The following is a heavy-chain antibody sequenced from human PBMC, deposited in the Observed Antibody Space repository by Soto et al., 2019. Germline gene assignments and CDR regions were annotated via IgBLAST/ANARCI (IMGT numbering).Heavy chain of an antibody. CDR1: GFTFSTYG. V-gene: IGHV3-30*03. J-gene: IGHJ6*02. Sequence: QVQLVESGGGVVQAGGSLGLSRTASGFTFSTYGMHWVRQAPGKGPEWVAVMSHDGSHKAFLDSVKGRFIISRDNSKTTLYLQMTSLRPDDTAVYYCARLPRSGWDHYYYGMDVWGQGTTVIVSS. D-gene: IGHD6-19*01. CDR3: ARLPRSGWDHYYYGMDV. CDR2: MSHDGSHK.